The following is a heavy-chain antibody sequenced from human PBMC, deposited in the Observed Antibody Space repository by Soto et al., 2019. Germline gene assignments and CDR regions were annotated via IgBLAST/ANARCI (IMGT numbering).Heavy chain of an antibody. CDR2: IYYSGST. V-gene: IGHV4-39*01. J-gene: IGHJ6*03. Sequence: QLQLQESGPGLVKPSETLSLTCTVSGGSISSSSYYWGWIRQPPGKGLEWIGSIYYSGSTYYNPSLKSRVTISVDTSKNQSSLKLSSVTAADTAVYYCARIVVVPAAIRYYYMDVWGKGTTVTVSS. D-gene: IGHD2-2*01. CDR3: ARIVVVPAAIRYYYMDV. CDR1: GGSISSSSYY.